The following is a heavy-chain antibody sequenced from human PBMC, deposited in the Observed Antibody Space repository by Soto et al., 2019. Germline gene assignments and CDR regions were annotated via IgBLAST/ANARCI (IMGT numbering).Heavy chain of an antibody. CDR2: IYYSGST. CDR1: GGSISSYY. D-gene: IGHD6-13*01. V-gene: IGHV4-59*01. CDR3: ARIATSSSWYGGRAFDI. J-gene: IGHJ3*02. Sequence: SETLSLTCTVSGGSISSYYWSWIRQPPGKGPEWIGYIYYSGSTNYNPSLKSRVTISVDTSKNQFSLKLSSVTAADTAVYYCARIATSSSWYGGRAFDIWGQGTMVTVSS.